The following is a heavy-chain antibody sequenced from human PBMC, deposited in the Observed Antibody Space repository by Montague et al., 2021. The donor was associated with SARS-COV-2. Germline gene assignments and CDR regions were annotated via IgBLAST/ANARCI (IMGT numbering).Heavy chain of an antibody. CDR2: VGHPGSG. D-gene: IGHD3-9*01. CDR1: TDAFSGYY. Sequence: SETLSLTCAVSTDAFSGYYWTWIRQPPGKGLGWIGEVGHPGSGKYNPSLNSRVSISLDTYRKQVSLRLISVTAADTATYYCARGVYNRVIFVVSPRYYFDYWGQGNMVAVSA. V-gene: IGHV4-34*01. J-gene: IGHJ4*02. CDR3: ARGVYNRVIFVVSPRYYFDY.